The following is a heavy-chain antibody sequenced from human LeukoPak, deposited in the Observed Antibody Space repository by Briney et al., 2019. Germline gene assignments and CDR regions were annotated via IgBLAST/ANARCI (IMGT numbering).Heavy chain of an antibody. D-gene: IGHD2-2*01. CDR2: IYYSGST. J-gene: IGHJ6*02. CDR3: ARHFPHCSSTSCSPYYYGMDV. CDR1: GGSISSYY. Sequence: PSETLSLTCTVSGGSISSYYWSWIRQPPGKGLEWIGYIYYSGSTNYNPSLKSRVTISVDTSKNQFSLKLSSVTAADTAVYYCARHFPHCSSTSCSPYYYGMDVWGQGTTVTVSS. V-gene: IGHV4-59*08.